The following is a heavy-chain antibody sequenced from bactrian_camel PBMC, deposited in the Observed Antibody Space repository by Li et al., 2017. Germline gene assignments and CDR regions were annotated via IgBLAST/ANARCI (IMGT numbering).Heavy chain of an antibody. D-gene: IGHD4*01. CDR3: AAPFWSEYDQGPEPC. J-gene: IGHJ4*01. CDR2: LRTSGST. V-gene: IGHV3S55*01. CDR1: AYTSGGFD. Sequence: HVQLVESGGASAQAGGSLGLSCAAAAYTSGGFDVAWYRRADGHECELVSILRTSGSTYYLASVRGRFIISRNSAQKTVTLQMNSLKPEDTAMYYCAAPFWSEYDQGPEPCWGQGTQVTVS.